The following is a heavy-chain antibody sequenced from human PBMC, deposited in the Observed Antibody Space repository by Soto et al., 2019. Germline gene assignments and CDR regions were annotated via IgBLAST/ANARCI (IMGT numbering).Heavy chain of an antibody. CDR2: ISAYSGNT. CDR3: ARDHYGTGSPPGF. CDR1: GYTFSGFG. V-gene: IGHV1-18*01. J-gene: IGHJ4*02. D-gene: IGHD3-10*01. Sequence: GASVKVSCKASGYTFSGFGISWVRQAPGQGLEWMGWISAYSGNTKYAQKLQVRVSMTTDTSTTTAYMELASLKSDDTAVYYCARDHYGTGSPPGFWGQGTLVTVSS.